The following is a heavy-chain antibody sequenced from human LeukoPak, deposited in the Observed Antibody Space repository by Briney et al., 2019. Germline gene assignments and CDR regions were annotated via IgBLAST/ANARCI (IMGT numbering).Heavy chain of an antibody. CDR2: ISSSSSYI. V-gene: IGHV3-21*01. Sequence: GGSLRLSCAASGFTFSSYSMNWVRQAPGKGLEWVSSISSSSSYIYYADSVKGRFTISRDNAKNSLYLQMNRPRAEDTAVYYGARSLVVVTALVDYWGQGTLVTVSS. CDR3: ARSLVVVTALVDY. J-gene: IGHJ4*02. D-gene: IGHD2-21*02. CDR1: GFTFSSYS.